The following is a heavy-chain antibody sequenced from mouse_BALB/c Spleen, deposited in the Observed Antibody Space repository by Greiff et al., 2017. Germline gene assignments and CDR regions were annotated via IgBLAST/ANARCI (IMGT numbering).Heavy chain of an antibody. J-gene: IGHJ3*01. D-gene: IGHD1-1*01. CDR3: ARDYYGSSPGAWFAY. CDR1: GYTFTSYT. Sequence: VQLQQSGAELARPGASVKMSCKASGYTFTSYTMHWVKQRPGQGLEWIGYINPSSGYTNYNQKFKDKATLTADKSSSTAYMQLSSLTSEDSAVYYCARDYYGSSPGAWFAYWGQGTLVTVSA. V-gene: IGHV1-4*01. CDR2: INPSSGYT.